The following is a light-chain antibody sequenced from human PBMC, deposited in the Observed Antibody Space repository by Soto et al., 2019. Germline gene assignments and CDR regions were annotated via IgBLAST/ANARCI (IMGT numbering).Light chain of an antibody. Sequence: QSPLAQPSSVSGSPGQSITISCTGTITDVGGYNYVSWYQHHPGKGPKLIIYEVNNRPSGVSDRFSGSKSGNKASLTISNLEAEDESDYYCGSYTSTDTPFVFGTGTKVTVL. CDR3: GSYTSTDTPFV. J-gene: IGLJ1*01. V-gene: IGLV2-14*01. CDR2: EVN. CDR1: ITDVGGYNY.